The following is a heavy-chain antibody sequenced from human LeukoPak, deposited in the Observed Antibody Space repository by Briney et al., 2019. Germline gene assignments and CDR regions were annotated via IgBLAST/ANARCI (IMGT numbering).Heavy chain of an antibody. D-gene: IGHD3-16*02. Sequence: GGSLRLSCAASGFTFSTYGMHWVRQAPGKGLEWVAVISYDGSNKYYADSVKGRFTISRDNSKNTLYLQMNSLRAEDTAVYYCAKVGNDYVWGSYRYYYYGMDVWGQGTTVTVSS. V-gene: IGHV3-30*18. CDR3: AKVGNDYVWGSYRYYYYGMDV. CDR1: GFTFSTYG. J-gene: IGHJ6*02. CDR2: ISYDGSNK.